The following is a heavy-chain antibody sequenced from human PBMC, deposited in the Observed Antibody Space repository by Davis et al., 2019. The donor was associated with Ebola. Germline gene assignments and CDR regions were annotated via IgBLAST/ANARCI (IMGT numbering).Heavy chain of an antibody. CDR2: IYYSGST. D-gene: IGHD6-19*01. J-gene: IGHJ4*02. CDR3: ARTTRGRGWFLDF. Sequence: SETLSLTCAVYGGSFSGYYWSWIRQPPGKGLEWIGYIYYSGSTNYNPSLKSRVTISVDTSKNQFSLKLSSVTAADTAVYYCARTTRGRGWFLDFWGRGTLVTVSS. V-gene: IGHV4-59*01. CDR1: GGSFSGYY.